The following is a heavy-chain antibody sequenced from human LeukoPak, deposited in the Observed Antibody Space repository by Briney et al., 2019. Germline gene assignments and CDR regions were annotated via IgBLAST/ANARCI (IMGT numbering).Heavy chain of an antibody. J-gene: IGHJ6*03. D-gene: IGHD3-16*01. CDR3: ARAPVEGESIYYYYYMDV. CDR1: GGSISSYY. Sequence: PSETLSLTCTVSGGSISSYYWSWIRQPAGKGLEWIGRIYTSGSTNYNPSLKSRVTISVDTSKNQFSLKLSSVTAADTAVYYCARAPVEGESIYYYYYMDVWGKGTTVTVSS. CDR2: IYTSGST. V-gene: IGHV4-4*07.